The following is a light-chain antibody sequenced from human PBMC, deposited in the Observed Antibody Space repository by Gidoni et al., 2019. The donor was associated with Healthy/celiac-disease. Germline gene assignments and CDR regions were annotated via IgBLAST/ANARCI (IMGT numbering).Light chain of an antibody. Sequence: EIVLTQSPATLSLSPGERATLSCRASQSVSSYLAWYQQKPGQAPRLLIYEASNRATGIPARFSGSGSGTDFTLTISSLEPEDFAVYYCQQRSNWPPPFTFGPGTKVDIK. CDR3: QQRSNWPPPFT. CDR1: QSVSSY. J-gene: IGKJ3*01. V-gene: IGKV3-11*01. CDR2: EAS.